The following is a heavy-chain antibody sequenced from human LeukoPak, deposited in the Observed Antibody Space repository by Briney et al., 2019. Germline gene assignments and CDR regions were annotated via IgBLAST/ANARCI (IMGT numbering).Heavy chain of an antibody. CDR3: ARGYSSSWQNWFDP. Sequence: GASVKVSRKASGYTFTSYGISWVLQAPGQGLEWMGWISAYNGNTNYAQKLQGRVTMTTDTSTSTAYMELRSLRSDDTAVYYCARGYSSSWQNWFDPWGQGTLVTVSS. CDR2: ISAYNGNT. CDR1: GYTFTSYG. V-gene: IGHV1-18*01. J-gene: IGHJ5*02. D-gene: IGHD6-13*01.